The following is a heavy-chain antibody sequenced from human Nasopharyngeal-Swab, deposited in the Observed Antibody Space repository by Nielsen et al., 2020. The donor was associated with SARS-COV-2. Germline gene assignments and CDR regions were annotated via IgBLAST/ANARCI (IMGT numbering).Heavy chain of an antibody. J-gene: IGHJ6*02. V-gene: IGHV3-23*01. Sequence: SLKISCAATGYTFRRCSMSWVRQAPGKGLEWVSAISASGSSTYYADSVKGRFTISRDNSQNTLYLQMSSLRVEDTAVYYCAKESGGYLYYYYGMDVWGQGTTVTVSS. CDR2: ISASGSST. D-gene: IGHD1-26*01. CDR3: AKESGGYLYYYYGMDV. CDR1: GYTFRRCS.